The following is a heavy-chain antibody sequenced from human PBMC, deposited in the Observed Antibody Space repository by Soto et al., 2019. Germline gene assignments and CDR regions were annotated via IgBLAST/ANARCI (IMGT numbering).Heavy chain of an antibody. Sequence: QTGGSLRLSCAASGFTFSNYGMHWVRQAPGKGLEWVAIISHDGSNKDYPDSVKGRFTISRDNSMHTLYLQMNSLRAEDTALYYCARGKLNDAVDIWGQGTMVTV. CDR2: ISHDGSNK. J-gene: IGHJ3*02. V-gene: IGHV3-30*03. CDR1: GFTFSNYG. CDR3: ARGKLNDAVDI. D-gene: IGHD1-26*01.